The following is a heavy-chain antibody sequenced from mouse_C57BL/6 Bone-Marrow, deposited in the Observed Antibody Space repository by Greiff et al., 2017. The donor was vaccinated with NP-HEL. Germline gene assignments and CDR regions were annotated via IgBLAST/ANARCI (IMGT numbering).Heavy chain of an antibody. CDR3: ASPYDYLYAMDY. Sequence: EVQRVESGGDLVKPGGSLKLSCAASGFTFSSYGMSWVRQTPDKRLEWVATISSGGSYSYYPDSVKGRFTISRDNAKNTLYLQMGSLKSEDTAMYYCASPYDYLYAMDYWGQGTSVTVSS. CDR1: GFTFSSYG. J-gene: IGHJ4*01. CDR2: ISSGGSYS. V-gene: IGHV5-6*01. D-gene: IGHD2-4*01.